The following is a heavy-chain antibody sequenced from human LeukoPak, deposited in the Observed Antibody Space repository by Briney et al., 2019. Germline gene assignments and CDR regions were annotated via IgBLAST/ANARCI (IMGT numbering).Heavy chain of an antibody. CDR3: AKDRPPLPYSSGWYYFDY. J-gene: IGHJ4*02. V-gene: IGHV3-9*01. CDR2: VSWNSGSI. CDR1: GFTFYNYA. D-gene: IGHD6-19*01. Sequence: PGGSLRLSCAASGFTFYNYAMTWVRQAPGKGLEWVSGVSWNSGSIGYADSVKGRFTISRDNAKNSLYLQMNSLRAEDTALYYCAKDRPPLPYSSGWYYFDYWGQGTLVTVSS.